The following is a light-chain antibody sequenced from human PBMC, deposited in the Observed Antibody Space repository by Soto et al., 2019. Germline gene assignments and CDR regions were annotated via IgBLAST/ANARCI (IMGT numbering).Light chain of an antibody. V-gene: IGKV1-6*01. Sequence: AIQMTQSPSSLSASVGDTVTITCRASQGIRRDLSWYQQKTGEAPKLLIYSASDLQSAVPSRFRGSGSGTDFTLTISSLQPEDFATYYCLQDFNFPRTFGQGTKVEV. CDR1: QGIRRD. J-gene: IGKJ1*01. CDR3: LQDFNFPRT. CDR2: SAS.